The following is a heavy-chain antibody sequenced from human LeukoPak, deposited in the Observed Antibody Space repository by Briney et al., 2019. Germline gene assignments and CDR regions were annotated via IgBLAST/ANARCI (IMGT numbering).Heavy chain of an antibody. V-gene: IGHV1-2*04. D-gene: IGHD6-19*01. Sequence: SVKVSCKASGYTFTCYYMHWVRQAPGQGLEGMGWINPNSRGTNYAQKFQGWVTMTRDTSISTAYMELSRLRSDDTAVYYCARDRAPASSGWVFDAFDIWGQGTMVSVS. CDR2: INPNSRGT. J-gene: IGHJ3*02. CDR1: GYTFTCYY. CDR3: ARDRAPASSGWVFDAFDI.